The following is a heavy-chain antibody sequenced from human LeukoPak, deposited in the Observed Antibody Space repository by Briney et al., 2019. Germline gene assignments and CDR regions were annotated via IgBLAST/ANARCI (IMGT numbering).Heavy chain of an antibody. Sequence: GGSLRLSCAASGFAFSRNDMSWVRQAPGKGLEWVSSIGGSGTRTYYADSVKGRFTISRDTSKNTLYLQTNSLRAEGAAVYYCAKYRGFGDSYDSWGQGTLVTVSS. D-gene: IGHD3-10*01. J-gene: IGHJ4*02. CDR1: GFAFSRND. V-gene: IGHV3-23*01. CDR2: IGGSGTRT. CDR3: AKYRGFGDSYDS.